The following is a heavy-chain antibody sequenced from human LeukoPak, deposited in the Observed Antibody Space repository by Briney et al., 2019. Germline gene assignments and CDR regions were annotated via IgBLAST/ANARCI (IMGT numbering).Heavy chain of an antibody. J-gene: IGHJ4*02. CDR2: ISWNSGSI. CDR3: ARDQGRDGYHNY. V-gene: IGHV3-9*01. CDR1: GFTFDVYA. D-gene: IGHD5-24*01. Sequence: GGSLRLSGAASGFTFDVYAMHGVRQAPGKGREWVSGISWNSGSIGYADSVKGRFTISRDNSKNTLYLQMNSLRAEDTAVYYCARDQGRDGYHNYWGQGTLVTVSS.